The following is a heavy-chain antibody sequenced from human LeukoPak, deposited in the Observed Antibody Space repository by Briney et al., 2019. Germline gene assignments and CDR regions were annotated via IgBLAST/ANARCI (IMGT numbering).Heavy chain of an antibody. CDR3: TRRSRGWFGELYYFDY. V-gene: IGHV3-49*04. Sequence: PGGSLRLSCTASGFTFGDYAMSWVRQAPGKGLEWVGFIRSKAYGGTAEYAASVKGRFTISRDDSKSIAYLQMNSLKTEDTAVYYCTRRSRGWFGELYYFDYWGQGTLVTVSS. D-gene: IGHD3-10*01. CDR1: GFTFGDYA. CDR2: IRSKAYGGTA. J-gene: IGHJ4*02.